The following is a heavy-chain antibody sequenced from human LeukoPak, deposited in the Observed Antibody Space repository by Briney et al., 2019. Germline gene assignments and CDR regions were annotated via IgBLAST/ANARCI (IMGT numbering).Heavy chain of an antibody. CDR1: EFSFPDYY. Sequence: ASVKVSCMASEFSFPDYYIHWVRQAPGQRLEWMGWINSNSGGTKYAQQFQGRVTMTRDTSIRTFYMELSRLTSDDTAVYYCARGPRTGDFDYWGQGTLVTVSS. D-gene: IGHD7-27*01. CDR3: ARGPRTGDFDY. V-gene: IGHV1-2*02. CDR2: INSNSGGT. J-gene: IGHJ4*02.